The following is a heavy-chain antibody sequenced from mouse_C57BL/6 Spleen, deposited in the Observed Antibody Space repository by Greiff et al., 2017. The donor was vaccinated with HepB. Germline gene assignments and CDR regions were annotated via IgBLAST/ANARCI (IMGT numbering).Heavy chain of an antibody. J-gene: IGHJ2*01. CDR3: ARYRGGSYACFDY. D-gene: IGHD1-1*02. V-gene: IGHV7-3*01. Sequence: EVKLMESGGGLVQPGGSLSLSCAASGFTFTDYYMSWVRQPPGKALEWLGFIRNKANGYTTEYSASVKGRFTISRDNSQSILYLQMNALRAEDSATYYCARYRGGSYACFDYWGQGTTLTVSS. CDR2: IRNKANGYTT. CDR1: GFTFTDYY.